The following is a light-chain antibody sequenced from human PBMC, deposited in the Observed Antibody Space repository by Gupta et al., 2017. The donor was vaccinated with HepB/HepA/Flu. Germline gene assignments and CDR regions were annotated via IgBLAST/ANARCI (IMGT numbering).Light chain of an antibody. V-gene: IGKV4-1*01. J-gene: IGKJ4*01. Sequence: DIVMTQSPDSLAVSLGERATINCKSSQSVLYSSNNKNYLAWYQQKPGQPPKLLIYWASTRESGVPDRFSGSGSGTDFTLTISSRQAEDVAVYYCQQDDSTSLLTFGGGTKVEIK. CDR3: QQDDSTSLLT. CDR1: QSVLYSSNNKNY. CDR2: WAS.